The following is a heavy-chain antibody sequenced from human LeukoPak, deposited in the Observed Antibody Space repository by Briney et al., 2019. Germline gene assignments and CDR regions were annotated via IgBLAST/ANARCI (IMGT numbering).Heavy chain of an antibody. V-gene: IGHV4-4*07. Sequence: SSETPSLTCTVSGGSISSYYWSWIRQPAGKGLERIGRIYTSGSTNYNPSLKSRVTMSVDTSKNQFSLKLSSVTAADTAVYYCARDRVDTAMVRDHDAFDIWGQGTMVTVSS. D-gene: IGHD5-18*01. CDR1: GGSISSYY. J-gene: IGHJ3*02. CDR3: ARDRVDTAMVRDHDAFDI. CDR2: IYTSGST.